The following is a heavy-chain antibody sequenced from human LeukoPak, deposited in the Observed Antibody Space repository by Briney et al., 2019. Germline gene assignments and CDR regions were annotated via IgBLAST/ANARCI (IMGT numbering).Heavy chain of an antibody. CDR2: ISGSGGST. V-gene: IGHV3-23*01. CDR3: ARRGNLARSFFDY. D-gene: IGHD1-14*01. CDR1: GFTFSSYG. J-gene: IGHJ4*02. Sequence: PGGSLRLSCAASGFTFSSYGMSWVRQAPGKGLEWVSAISGSGGSTYYADSVKGRFTISRDNAKNSLYLQMNSLRAEDTAVYYCARRGNLARSFFDYWGQGTLVTVSS.